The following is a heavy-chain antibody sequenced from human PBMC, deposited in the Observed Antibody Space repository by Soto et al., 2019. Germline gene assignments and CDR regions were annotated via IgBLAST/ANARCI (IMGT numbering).Heavy chain of an antibody. Sequence: SETLSLTCTVSGGSISSSSYYWGWIRQPPGKGLEWIGSIYYSGSTYYNPSLKSRVTISVDTSKNQFSLKLSSVTAADTAVYYCARHRGDGYNPTDFDYWGQGTLVTVSS. CDR3: ARHRGDGYNPTDFDY. J-gene: IGHJ4*02. CDR2: IYYSGST. CDR1: GGSISSSSYY. V-gene: IGHV4-39*01. D-gene: IGHD3-10*01.